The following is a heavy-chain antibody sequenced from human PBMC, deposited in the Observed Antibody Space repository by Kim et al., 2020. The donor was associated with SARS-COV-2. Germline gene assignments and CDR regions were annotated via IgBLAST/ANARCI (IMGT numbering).Heavy chain of an antibody. J-gene: IGHJ4*02. D-gene: IGHD3-9*01. CDR1: GFTFSNAW. Sequence: GGSLRLSCAASGFTFSNAWMSWVRQAPGKGLEWVGRIKSKTDGGTTDYAAPVKGRFTISRDDSKNTLYLQMNSLKTEDTAVYYCTTRGFDWLLWAQQSTDYWGQGTLVTVSS. CDR2: IKSKTDGGTT. CDR3: TTRGFDWLLWAQQSTDY. V-gene: IGHV3-15*01.